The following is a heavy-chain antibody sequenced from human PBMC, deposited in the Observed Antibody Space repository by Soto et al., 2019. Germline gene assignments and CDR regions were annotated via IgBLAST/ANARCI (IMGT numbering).Heavy chain of an antibody. D-gene: IGHD3-16*01. CDR2: VYYSGST. V-gene: IGHV4-39*01. CDR1: GGSTNSRSDY. J-gene: IGHJ4*02. Sequence: SETLSLTCTVSGGSTNSRSDYWGWIRQPPGKGLEWIGSVYYSGSTHDNPSLQSRVTISVNTSRNQFSLNLISVTAADTAVYFCARQPRGPGYGERGLYFDYWGQGTLVTVSS. CDR3: ARQPRGPGYGERGLYFDY.